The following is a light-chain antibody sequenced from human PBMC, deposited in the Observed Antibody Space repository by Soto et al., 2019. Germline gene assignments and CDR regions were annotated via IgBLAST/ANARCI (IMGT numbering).Light chain of an antibody. CDR3: QTWGSGSVV. CDR1: SGHSNYD. J-gene: IGLJ2*01. Sequence: QPVLTQSPSASASLGASVKLTCTLSSGHSNYDIAWHQQQPEKGPRYLMKFNSDGSHTKGDGIPDRFSGSSSGAERYLIISSLQSEDEADYYCQTWGSGSVVFGGGTKLTVL. V-gene: IGLV4-69*01. CDR2: FNSDGSH.